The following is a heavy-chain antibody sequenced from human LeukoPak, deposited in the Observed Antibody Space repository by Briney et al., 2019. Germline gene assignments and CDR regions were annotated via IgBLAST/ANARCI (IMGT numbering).Heavy chain of an antibody. CDR2: IKQDGSEK. Sequence: GGSLRLSCAAYGFTLRNYWMSWIRQAPGKGLEWVANIKQDGSEKYYVDSVKGRFTISRDNAKNSLYLQMNSLRAEDTAVYYCARSRYCTNGICSYFDYWGQGTLVTVSS. CDR1: GFTLRNYW. J-gene: IGHJ4*02. V-gene: IGHV3-7*03. CDR3: ARSRYCTNGICSYFDY. D-gene: IGHD2-8*01.